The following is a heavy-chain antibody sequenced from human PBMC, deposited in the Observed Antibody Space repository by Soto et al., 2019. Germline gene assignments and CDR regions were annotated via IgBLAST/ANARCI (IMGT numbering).Heavy chain of an antibody. J-gene: IGHJ6*02. CDR2: FDPEDGET. V-gene: IGHV1-24*01. CDR1: GYTLTELS. D-gene: IGHD6-6*01. Sequence: ASVKVSCKVSGYTLTELSMHWVRQAPGKGLEWMGGFDPEDGETIYAQKFQGRVTMTEDTSTDTAYMELSSLRSEDTAVYYCATVEARYYGMDVWGQGTTVTVSS. CDR3: ATVEARYYGMDV.